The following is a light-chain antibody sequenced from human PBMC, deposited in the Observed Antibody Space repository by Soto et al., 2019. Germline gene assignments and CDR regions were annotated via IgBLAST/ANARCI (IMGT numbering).Light chain of an antibody. CDR3: QQYKIYSLT. CDR1: QSINIR. J-gene: IGKJ4*02. V-gene: IGKV1-5*03. CDR2: RVS. Sequence: MTQSPATLSASVGDTVTITRRASQSINIRLAWYQQKPGKACRLLIHRVSSLETGIPARFSGRGSGTEFTLTISSLQTDDFAPYYCQQYKIYSLTFGGGTKV.